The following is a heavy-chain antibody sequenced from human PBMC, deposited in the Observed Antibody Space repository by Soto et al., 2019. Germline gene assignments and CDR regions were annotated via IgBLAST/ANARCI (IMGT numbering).Heavy chain of an antibody. V-gene: IGHV1-69*06. CDR2: TIPVFNTA. CDR1: GGTLSDHG. J-gene: IGHJ3*02. Sequence: QVQLEQSGAEVKKPGSSVKVSCKASGGTLSDHGVAWLRQAPGQGLDWMGWTIPVFNTAKYAQKFQGRVTVTADKFTNIAYMELSSLRSEDTAFYFCARGVYGSGNYYTGPSAFDIWGQGTMVIVSS. D-gene: IGHD3-10*01. CDR3: ARGVYGSGNYYTGPSAFDI.